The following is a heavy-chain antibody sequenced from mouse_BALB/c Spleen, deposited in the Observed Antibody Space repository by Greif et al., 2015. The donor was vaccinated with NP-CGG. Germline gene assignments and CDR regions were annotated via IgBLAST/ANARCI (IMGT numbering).Heavy chain of an antibody. Sequence: EVKLLESGPGLVKPSQSLSLTCSVTGYSITSGYYWNLIRQFPGNKLEWMGYISYDGSNNYNPSLKNRISITRDTSKNQFFLKLNSVTTEDTATYYCASPIYDGYYEGFAYWGQGTLVTVSA. CDR2: ISYDGSN. CDR1: GYSITSGYY. J-gene: IGHJ3*01. CDR3: ASPIYDGYYEGFAY. D-gene: IGHD2-3*01. V-gene: IGHV3-6*02.